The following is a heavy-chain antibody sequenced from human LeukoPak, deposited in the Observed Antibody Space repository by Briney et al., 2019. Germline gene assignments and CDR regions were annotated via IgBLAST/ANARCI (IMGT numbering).Heavy chain of an antibody. V-gene: IGHV5-10-1*01. Sequence: GESLRLSCMGAGYSFTSYWITWVRLMHRKGLEWMGRIYPSDPYTNYSQSFQGDVTISVDKSISTAYLQWSSLKASDTAMYYCASDRSSKWYFDYWGPGTLVTVSS. CDR3: ASDRSSKWYFDY. CDR1: GYSFTSYW. D-gene: IGHD2-15*01. CDR2: IYPSDPYT. J-gene: IGHJ4*02.